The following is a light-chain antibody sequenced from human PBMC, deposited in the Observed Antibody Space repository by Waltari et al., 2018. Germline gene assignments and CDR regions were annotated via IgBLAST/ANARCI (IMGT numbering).Light chain of an antibody. J-gene: IGKJ1*01. CDR3: QQSYSSPQT. Sequence: DIQMTQSPSSLSGSVGDRVPITCRASQSISTYLNCYQQKPRKAPKLLISSASSLQSGVPSRFSGSGSGTDFTLTISSLQPEDFATYYCQQSYSSPQTFGQGTKVEIK. CDR2: SAS. CDR1: QSISTY. V-gene: IGKV1-39*01.